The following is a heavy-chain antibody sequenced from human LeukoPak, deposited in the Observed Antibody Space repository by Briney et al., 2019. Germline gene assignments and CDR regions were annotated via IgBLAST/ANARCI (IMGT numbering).Heavy chain of an antibody. V-gene: IGHV3-74*01. J-gene: IGHJ4*02. CDR2: INSDGSRT. CDR1: GFSFSRDW. Sequence: GGSLRLSCAASGFSFSRDWTHWVRQAPGKGLVWVSRINSDGSRTNYADSVKGRFTISRDNAKNTLYLQMNSLRVEDTAVYYCARDGAGGLLLDYWGQGTLVTVSS. D-gene: IGHD3-22*01. CDR3: ARDGAGGLLLDY.